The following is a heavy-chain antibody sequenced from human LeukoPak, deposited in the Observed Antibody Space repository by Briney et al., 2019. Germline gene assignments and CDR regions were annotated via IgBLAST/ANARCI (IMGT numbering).Heavy chain of an antibody. CDR1: GYTLTELS. Sequence: ASVKVSCKVSGYTLTELSMHWVRQAPGKGLEWMGGFDPEDGETIYAQKFQGRVIMTEDTSTETAYMELSSLRSEDTAVYYCATASIAVAGYYYYYMDVWGKETTVTVSS. V-gene: IGHV1-24*01. J-gene: IGHJ6*03. CDR2: FDPEDGET. D-gene: IGHD6-19*01. CDR3: ATASIAVAGYYYYYMDV.